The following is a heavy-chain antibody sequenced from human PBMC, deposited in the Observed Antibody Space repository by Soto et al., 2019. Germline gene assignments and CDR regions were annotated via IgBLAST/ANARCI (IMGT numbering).Heavy chain of an antibody. V-gene: IGHV1-69*01. Sequence: QVQLVQSGSEVKKPGSSVKVSCKASGGTFSSYAISWVRQAPGQGLEWMGGIIPIFGTANYAQKFQGRVTINADESTSTAYMELISLRSEDTAVYYCASDSSSSGWFDPWGQGTLVTVSS. CDR2: IIPIFGTA. CDR3: ASDSSSSGWFDP. J-gene: IGHJ5*02. D-gene: IGHD6-6*01. CDR1: GGTFSSYA.